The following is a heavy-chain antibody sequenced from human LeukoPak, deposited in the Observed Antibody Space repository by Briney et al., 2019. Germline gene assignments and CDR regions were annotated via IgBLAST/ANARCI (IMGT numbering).Heavy chain of an antibody. J-gene: IGHJ3*02. CDR3: ARWIVGATDAFDI. CDR2: IYYSGST. D-gene: IGHD1-26*01. V-gene: IGHV4-39*01. CDR1: GGSISSSSYY. Sequence: SETLSLTCTVSGGSISSSSYYWGWIRQPPGKGLEWIGSIYYSGSTYYNPSLKSRVTISVDTSKNQFSLKLSSVTAADTAVYYCARWIVGATDAFDIWGQGTMVTVSS.